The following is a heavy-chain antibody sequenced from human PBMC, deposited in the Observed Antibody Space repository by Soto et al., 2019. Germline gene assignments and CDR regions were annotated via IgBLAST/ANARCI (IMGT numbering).Heavy chain of an antibody. Sequence: PVGSLRLSCAASGFTFSSYAMSWVRQAPGKGLEWVSAISGSGGSTYYSDSVKGRFTISRDNSKNTLYLQMNSLRAEDTAVYYCAKGGQWLVRAIRYFDYWGQGTLVTVSS. J-gene: IGHJ4*02. CDR2: ISGSGGST. D-gene: IGHD6-19*01. CDR1: GFTFSSYA. V-gene: IGHV3-23*01. CDR3: AKGGQWLVRAIRYFDY.